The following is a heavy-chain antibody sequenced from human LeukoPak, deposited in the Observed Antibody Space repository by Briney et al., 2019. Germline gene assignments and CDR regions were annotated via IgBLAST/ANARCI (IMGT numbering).Heavy chain of an antibody. CDR3: ARDLGGWGDSSGYYRD. V-gene: IGHV3-23*01. CDR2: ISSTGGTT. J-gene: IGHJ4*02. Sequence: GGSLRLSCAASGITFSSYGMSWVRQAPGKGLEWVSSISSTGGTTYYADSVKGRFTISRDNSKNTLYLQMNSLRAEDTAVYYCARDLGGWGDSSGYYRDWGQGTLVTVSS. CDR1: GITFSSYG. D-gene: IGHD3-22*01.